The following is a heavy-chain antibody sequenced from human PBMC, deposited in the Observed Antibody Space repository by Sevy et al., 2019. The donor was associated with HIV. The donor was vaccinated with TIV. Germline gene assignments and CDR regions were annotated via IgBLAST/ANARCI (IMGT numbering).Heavy chain of an antibody. Sequence: SETLSLTCTVSGGSISSGGYYWSWIRQHPGKGLEWIGYIYYSGSTYYNPSLKSRVTISVDTSKNQFSLKLSSVTAADTAVYYCAGMYYYDSSGYKQRFDYGGQGTLVTVSS. CDR2: IYYSGST. V-gene: IGHV4-31*03. CDR3: AGMYYYDSSGYKQRFDY. CDR1: GGSISSGGYY. J-gene: IGHJ4*02. D-gene: IGHD3-22*01.